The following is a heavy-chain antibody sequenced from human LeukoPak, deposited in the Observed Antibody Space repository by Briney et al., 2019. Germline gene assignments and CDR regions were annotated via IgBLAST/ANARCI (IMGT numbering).Heavy chain of an antibody. V-gene: IGHV3-30*18. CDR2: ISYDGSNK. Sequence: GRSLRLSCAASGFTFSSYGMHWVRQAPGKGLEWVAVISYDGSNKYYADSVKGRFTISRDNSKNTLYLQMNSLRAEDTAVYYCAKDRIGDYVWGGPDFDYWGQGTLVTVSS. CDR3: AKDRIGDYVWGGPDFDY. J-gene: IGHJ4*02. D-gene: IGHD3-16*01. CDR1: GFTFSSYG.